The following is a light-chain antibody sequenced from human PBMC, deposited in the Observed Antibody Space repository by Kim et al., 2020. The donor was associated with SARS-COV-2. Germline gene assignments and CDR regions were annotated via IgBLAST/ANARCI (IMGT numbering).Light chain of an antibody. J-gene: IGKJ3*01. Sequence: ASVGDRVTITCRASQGISAYLAWYQQKPGKVPKLLIYAASTLQSGVPSRFSGSGSGKDFTLTISSLQPEDVATYYCQKYNSAPRAFGPGTKVDIK. CDR1: QGISAY. V-gene: IGKV1-27*01. CDR3: QKYNSAPRA. CDR2: AAS.